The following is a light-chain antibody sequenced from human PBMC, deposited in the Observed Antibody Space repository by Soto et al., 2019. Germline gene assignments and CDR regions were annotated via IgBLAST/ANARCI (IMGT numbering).Light chain of an antibody. CDR3: SSYKSSSSPFV. CDR1: SSDVGDYNY. V-gene: IGLV2-14*01. Sequence: QSALTQPASVSGSPGQSITISCTGTSSDVGDYNYVSWYQQHPGKAPKFLIYEVSNRPSGVSNRFSGSKSGNTASLTISGLQAEDEAHYYCSSYKSSSSPFVFGTGTKVTVL. J-gene: IGLJ1*01. CDR2: EVS.